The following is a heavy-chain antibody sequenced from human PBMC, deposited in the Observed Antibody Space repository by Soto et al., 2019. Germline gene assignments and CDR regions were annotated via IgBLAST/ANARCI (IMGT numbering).Heavy chain of an antibody. V-gene: IGHV4-34*01. D-gene: IGHD3-10*01. CDR1: GGSFSGYY. Sequence: QVQLQQWGAGLLKPSETLSLTCAVYGGSFSGYYWSWIRQPPGKGLEWIWEINHSGSTNYNPSLKSRVTISVDTSKNQFSLKLSSVTAADTAVYYCARGTGSGSYSQAGFDYWGQGTLVTVSS. CDR3: ARGTGSGSYSQAGFDY. J-gene: IGHJ4*02. CDR2: INHSGST.